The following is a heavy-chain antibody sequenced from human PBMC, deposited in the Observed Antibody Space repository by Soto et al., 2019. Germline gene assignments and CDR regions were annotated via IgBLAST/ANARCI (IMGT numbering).Heavy chain of an antibody. CDR2: INVYTGNT. CDR1: GYTFTTYG. Sequence: QVQVVQSGAEVKEPGASVEVSCKASGYTFTTYGIGWVRQAPGQGLEWIGWINVYTGNTNYAQKLQGRVTMTTDTSTSTAYMELRSLRSDDTAVYYCARFYGSGSYPYDYWGQGTLVTVSS. V-gene: IGHV1-18*01. J-gene: IGHJ4*02. D-gene: IGHD3-10*01. CDR3: ARFYGSGSYPYDY.